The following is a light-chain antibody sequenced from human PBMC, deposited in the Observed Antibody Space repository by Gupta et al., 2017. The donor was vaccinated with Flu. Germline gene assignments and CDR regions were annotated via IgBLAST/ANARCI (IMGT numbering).Light chain of an antibody. J-gene: IGKJ5*01. CDR2: DAS. Sequence: DIQMTQSPSSLSASVGDRVTITCQASQDISNYLNWYQQKPGKAPKLLIYDASNLETEVPSRFSGSGSGTDFTFTISSRQPEDIATYYCQQYDNLPITFGQGTRLEIK. V-gene: IGKV1-33*01. CDR1: QDISNY. CDR3: QQYDNLPIT.